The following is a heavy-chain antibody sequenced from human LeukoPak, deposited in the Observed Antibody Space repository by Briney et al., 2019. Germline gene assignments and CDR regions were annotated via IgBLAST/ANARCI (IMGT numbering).Heavy chain of an antibody. CDR1: GYTFTGYY. J-gene: IGHJ4*02. CDR3: AREGARTSHCYDY. Sequence: ASVKVSCKASGYTFTGYYMHWVRQAPGQGLEWMGRINPNSGGTNYAQKFQGRVTMTRDTSISTAYMELSRLRSDDTAVYYCAREGARTSHCYDYWGQGTLVTVSS. D-gene: IGHD2-2*01. CDR2: INPNSGGT. V-gene: IGHV1-2*06.